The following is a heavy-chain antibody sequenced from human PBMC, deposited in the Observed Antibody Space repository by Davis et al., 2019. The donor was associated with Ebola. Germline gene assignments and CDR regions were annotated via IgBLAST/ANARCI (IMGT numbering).Heavy chain of an antibody. Sequence: ASVKVSCKASGYTFTSYYMHWVRQAPGQGLEWMGIINPSGGSTSYAQKFQGRVTMTRDTSTSTVYMELSSLRSEDTAVYYCAGPRGVGRLRYFDAQGTWGQGTMVTVSS. J-gene: IGHJ3*01. D-gene: IGHD3-9*01. CDR1: GYTFTSYY. CDR2: INPSGGST. V-gene: IGHV1-46*01. CDR3: AGPRGVGRLRYFDAQGT.